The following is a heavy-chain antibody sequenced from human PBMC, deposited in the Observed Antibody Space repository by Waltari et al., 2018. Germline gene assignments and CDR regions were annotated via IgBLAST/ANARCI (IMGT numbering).Heavy chain of an antibody. D-gene: IGHD6-19*01. Sequence: QVQLQESGPGLVKPSETLSLTCTVSGGSISSYYWSWIRQPPGKGLEWIGYIYYSGSTNYNPSLKSRVTISVDTSKNQFSLKLSSVTAADTTVYYCARNPRYSSGWYSPPSWFDPWGQGTLVTVSS. V-gene: IGHV4-59*01. CDR2: IYYSGST. CDR3: ARNPRYSSGWYSPPSWFDP. J-gene: IGHJ5*02. CDR1: GGSISSYY.